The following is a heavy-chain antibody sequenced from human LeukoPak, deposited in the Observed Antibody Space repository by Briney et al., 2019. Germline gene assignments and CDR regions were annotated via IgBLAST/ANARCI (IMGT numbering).Heavy chain of an antibody. V-gene: IGHV3-48*03. Sequence: PGGSLRLSCAASGFTFSSYEMNWVRQAPGKGLEWVSYISSSGSTIYYADSVKGRFTIPRDNAKNSLYLQMNSLRAEDTAVYYCARDQVGAFDYWGQGTLVTVSS. CDR2: ISSSGSTI. J-gene: IGHJ4*02. D-gene: IGHD1-26*01. CDR3: ARDQVGAFDY. CDR1: GFTFSSYE.